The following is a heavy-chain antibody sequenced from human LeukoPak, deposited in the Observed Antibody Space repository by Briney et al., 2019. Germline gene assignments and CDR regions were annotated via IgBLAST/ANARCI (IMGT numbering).Heavy chain of an antibody. V-gene: IGHV3-23*01. Sequence: PGGSLRLSCAASGFTFSSYAMYWVRQAPGKGLEWVSGIFRSGGSTHYADSVKGRFTMSRDNAKNSLYMQLNSLRAEDTAVYYCAREQFGYATYYFDYWGQGTLVTVSS. D-gene: IGHD5-12*01. CDR3: AREQFGYATYYFDY. CDR2: IFRSGGST. J-gene: IGHJ4*02. CDR1: GFTFSSYA.